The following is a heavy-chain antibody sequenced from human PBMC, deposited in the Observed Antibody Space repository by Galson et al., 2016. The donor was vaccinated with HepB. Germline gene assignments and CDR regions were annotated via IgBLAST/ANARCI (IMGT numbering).Heavy chain of an antibody. CDR1: GFTFSNYP. CDR2: IGWTPGRI. Sequence: LRLSCAASGFTFSNYPMDWVRQAPGKGLEWVSYIGWTPGRIYYADSVKGRFTISRDNARNSLYLQMNSLRDGDTAVYYCVRDGLIQGNLDFWGQGTLAIVSS. CDR3: VRDGLIQGNLDF. D-gene: IGHD2-21*01. V-gene: IGHV3-48*02. J-gene: IGHJ4*02.